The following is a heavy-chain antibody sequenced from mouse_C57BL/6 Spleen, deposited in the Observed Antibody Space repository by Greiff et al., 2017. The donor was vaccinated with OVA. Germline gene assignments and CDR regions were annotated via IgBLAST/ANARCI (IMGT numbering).Heavy chain of an antibody. V-gene: IGHV5-4*03. CDR1: GFTFSSYA. CDR2: ISDGGSYT. J-gene: IGHJ3*01. Sequence: EVKVVESGGGLVKPGGSLKLSCAASGFTFSSYAMSWVRQTPEKRLEWVATISDGGSYTYYPDNVKGRFTISRDNAKNNLYLQMSHLKSEDTAMYYGARVGSYDGYSWFAYWGQGTLVTVSA. D-gene: IGHD2-3*01. CDR3: ARVGSYDGYSWFAY.